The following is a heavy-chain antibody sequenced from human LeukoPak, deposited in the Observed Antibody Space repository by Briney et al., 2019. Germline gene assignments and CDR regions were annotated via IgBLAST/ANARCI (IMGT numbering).Heavy chain of an antibody. CDR2: ISGSGGST. CDR3: AKDICGSVVVPAAMAGSY. D-gene: IGHD2-2*01. Sequence: PGGSLRLSCAASGFTFSSYAMSWVRQAPGKGLEWVSAISGSGGSTYYADSVKGRFTISRDNSKNTLYLQMNSLRAEDTAVYYCAKDICGSVVVPAAMAGSYWGQGTLVTVSS. V-gene: IGHV3-23*01. J-gene: IGHJ4*02. CDR1: GFTFSSYA.